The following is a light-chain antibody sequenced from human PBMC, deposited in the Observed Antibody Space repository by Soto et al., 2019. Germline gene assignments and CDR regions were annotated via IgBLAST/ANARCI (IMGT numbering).Light chain of an antibody. CDR3: QSYDSSLSAL. CDR1: SSNIGAGYD. J-gene: IGLJ3*02. V-gene: IGLV1-40*01. CDR2: GNR. Sequence: QSVLTQPPSVSGAPGQRVTISCTGSSSNIGAGYDVHWYQQLPGTAPKLLLYGNRNRPSGVPDLFSGSKSGTSASLAITGLQAEDDADYPCQSYDSSLSALFGGGTQLTVL.